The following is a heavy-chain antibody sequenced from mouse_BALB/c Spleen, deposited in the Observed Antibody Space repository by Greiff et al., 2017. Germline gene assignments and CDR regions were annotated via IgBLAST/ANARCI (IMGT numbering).Heavy chain of an antibody. V-gene: IGHV5-12-1*01. J-gene: IGHJ3*01. CDR3: ARQGYGYGGFAY. CDR1: GFAFSSYD. Sequence: DVMLVESGGGLVKPGGSLKLSCAASGFAFSSYDMSWVRQTPEKRLEWVAYISSGGGSTYYPDTVKGRFTISRDNAKNTLYLQMSSLKSEDTAMYYCARQGYGYGGFAYWGQGTLVTVSA. CDR2: ISSGGGST. D-gene: IGHD2-2*01.